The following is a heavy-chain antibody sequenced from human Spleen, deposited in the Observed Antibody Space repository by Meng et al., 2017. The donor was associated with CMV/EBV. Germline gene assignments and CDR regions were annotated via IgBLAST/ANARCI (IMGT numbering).Heavy chain of an antibody. CDR2: TNPKNGNT. J-gene: IGHJ5*02. D-gene: IGHD4-17*01. Sequence: KIYCKASGYNFTSYDIHWVRQATGQGLEWMGWTNPKNGNTGYAQSFQGRVTMTWDTSTSTAYMELSSLTSEDTAVYYCARVRGTMTDPWGQGTLVTVSS. CDR1: GYNFTSYD. V-gene: IGHV1-8*01. CDR3: ARVRGTMTDP.